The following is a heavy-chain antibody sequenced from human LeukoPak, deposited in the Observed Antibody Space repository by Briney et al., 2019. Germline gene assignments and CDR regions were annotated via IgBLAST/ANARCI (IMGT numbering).Heavy chain of an antibody. D-gene: IGHD3-10*01. Sequence: GGSLRLSGTASGFTFSSYAMSWLPQAPGKGLEWVSAISSNGGSTYYADSVKGRFTISRDNSKNTLYLQMSSLRAEDTAVYYCVKDVLLWFGGPIDYWGQGTLVTVSS. J-gene: IGHJ4*02. V-gene: IGHV3-64D*06. CDR2: ISSNGGST. CDR1: GFTFSSYA. CDR3: VKDVLLWFGGPIDY.